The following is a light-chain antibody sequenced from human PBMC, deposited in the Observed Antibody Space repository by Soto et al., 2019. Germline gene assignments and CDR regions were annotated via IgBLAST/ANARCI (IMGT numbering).Light chain of an antibody. V-gene: IGKV1-39*01. Sequence: IQMTQSPSSQSASVGDRVTITCRASQSINSYLNWYQQKPGKAPKLLIYAASSLQSGVPSRFSGSGYETDFTLTITSLQPDDFATYYCQQSFSTPRTFGQGTRVDI. CDR1: QSINSY. CDR3: QQSFSTPRT. CDR2: AAS. J-gene: IGKJ1*01.